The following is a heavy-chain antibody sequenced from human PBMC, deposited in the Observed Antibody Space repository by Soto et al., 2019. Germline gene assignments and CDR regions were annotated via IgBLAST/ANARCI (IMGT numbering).Heavy chain of an antibody. CDR1: GFTFSSYS. J-gene: IGHJ6*02. CDR3: AREFTMVRVKYGMDV. D-gene: IGHD3-10*01. Sequence: GGSLRLSCAASGFTFSSYSMNWVRQAPGKGLEWVSYISSSSSTIYYADSVKGRFTISRDNAKNSLYLQMNSLRDEDTAVYYCAREFTMVRVKYGMDVWGQGTTVTVSS. CDR2: ISSSSSTI. V-gene: IGHV3-48*02.